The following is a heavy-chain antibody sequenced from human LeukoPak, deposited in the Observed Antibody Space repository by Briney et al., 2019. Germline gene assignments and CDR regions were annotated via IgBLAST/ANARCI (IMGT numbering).Heavy chain of an antibody. CDR1: GGSISSYY. CDR3: ARKAITIFGVDNWFDP. J-gene: IGHJ5*02. D-gene: IGHD3-3*01. CDR2: IYYSGST. Sequence: PSETLSLTCTVSGGSISSYYWSWIRQPPGKGLEWIGYIYYSGSTNYNPSLKSRVTISVDTSKNQFSLKLSSVTAADTAVYYCARKAITIFGVDNWFDPWGQGTLVTVSS. V-gene: IGHV4-59*12.